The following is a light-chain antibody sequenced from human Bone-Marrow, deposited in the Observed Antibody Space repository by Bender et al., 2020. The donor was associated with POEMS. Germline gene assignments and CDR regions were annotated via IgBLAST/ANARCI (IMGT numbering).Light chain of an antibody. CDR3: QIWDSSSLHV. V-gene: IGLV3-21*02. Sequence: FVRTQPPSVSVAPGQTARIPGGGRNIENKNGHCNQHKPGQAPVLFVNDDSDRPSGTPERFSGSNSGNTATRTIGRVGAGDEADYYCQIWDSSSLHVFGAGTKVTVL. J-gene: IGLJ1*01. CDR2: DDS. CDR1: NIENKN.